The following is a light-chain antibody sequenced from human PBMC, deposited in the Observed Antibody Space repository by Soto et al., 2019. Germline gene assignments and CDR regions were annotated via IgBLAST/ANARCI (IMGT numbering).Light chain of an antibody. CDR1: QSISSW. CDR2: DAS. J-gene: IGKJ3*01. V-gene: IGKV1-33*01. Sequence: DIQMTQSPSTLSASVGDRVTITCRASQSISSWLAWYQQKPGKAPKLLIYDASHLETGVPSRFSGSGSGTYFTLTISSLQPEDIATYYCQKYDDVPQFGPGTKVDF. CDR3: QKYDDVPQ.